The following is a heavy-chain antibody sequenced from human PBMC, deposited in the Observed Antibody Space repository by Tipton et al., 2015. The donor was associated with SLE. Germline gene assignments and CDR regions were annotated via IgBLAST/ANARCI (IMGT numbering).Heavy chain of an antibody. V-gene: IGHV4-39*01. Sequence: LRLSCTVSGGSISSSSYYWGWIRQPPGKGLEWIGSIYYSGSTYYNPSLKSRVTISVDTSKNQFSLKLSSVTAADTAVYYCARLFPIVAWTGAFDYWGQGTLVTVSS. CDR1: GGSISSSSYY. CDR3: ARLFPIVAWTGAFDY. D-gene: IGHD3-22*01. CDR2: IYYSGST. J-gene: IGHJ4*02.